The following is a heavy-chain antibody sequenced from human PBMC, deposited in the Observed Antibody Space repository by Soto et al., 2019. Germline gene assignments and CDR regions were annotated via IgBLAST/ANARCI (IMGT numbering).Heavy chain of an antibody. CDR2: IKRDGGET. Sequence: GGSLRLSCADSGFSFSSYWMSWVRQAPGKGLEWVATIKRDGGETYSVDSVKGRFTISRDNAENSLYLQMNSLRDEDTAVYFCATTLFDIRGGPNSYDIDVWGQGAMVTVSS. D-gene: IGHD2-15*01. CDR3: ATTLFDIRGGPNSYDIDV. V-gene: IGHV3-7*03. J-gene: IGHJ6*02. CDR1: GFSFSSYW.